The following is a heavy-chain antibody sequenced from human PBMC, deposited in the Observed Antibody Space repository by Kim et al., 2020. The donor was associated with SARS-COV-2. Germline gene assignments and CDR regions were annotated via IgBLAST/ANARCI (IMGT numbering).Heavy chain of an antibody. CDR3: ARVSHKYYYDSSGYYPLPGFDY. CDR1: GGSFSGYY. Sequence: SETLSLTCAVYGGSFSGYYWSWIRQPPGKGLEWIGEINHSGSTNYNPSLKSRVTISVDTSKNQFSLKLSSVTAADTAVYYCARVSHKYYYDSSGYYPLPGFDYWGQGTLVTVSS. CDR2: INHSGST. J-gene: IGHJ4*02. D-gene: IGHD3-22*01. V-gene: IGHV4-34*01.